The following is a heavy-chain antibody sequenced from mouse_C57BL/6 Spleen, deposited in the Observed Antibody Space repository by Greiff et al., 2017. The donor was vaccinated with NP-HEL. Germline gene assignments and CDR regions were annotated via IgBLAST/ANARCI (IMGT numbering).Heavy chain of an antibody. CDR3: TSHGVYYGNWDY. D-gene: IGHD2-1*01. CDR2: IDPENGDT. J-gene: IGHJ2*01. V-gene: IGHV14-4*01. CDR1: GFNIKDDY. Sequence: EVQLQESGAELVRPGASVKLSCTASGFNIKDDYMHWVKQRPEQGLEWIGWIDPENGDTEYASKFQGKATITADTSSNTAYLQLSSLTSEDTAVYYCTSHGVYYGNWDYWGQGTTLTVSS.